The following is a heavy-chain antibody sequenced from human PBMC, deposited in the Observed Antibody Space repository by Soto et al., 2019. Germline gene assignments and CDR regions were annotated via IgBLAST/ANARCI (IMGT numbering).Heavy chain of an antibody. CDR1: GFRFSTYA. J-gene: IGHJ4*01. CDR2: LFGGGDGI. D-gene: IGHD3-22*01. V-gene: IGHV3-23*01. Sequence: GGSLRLSCAASGFRFSTYAMSWVRQAPGKGLEWVSGLFGGGDGIAYADSVKGRFTISRDNSNNMLYLQMHSLRAEDTAVYYCAYDRQPDGSSPFDFCAQRTLVPVSS. CDR3: AYDRQPDGSSPFDF.